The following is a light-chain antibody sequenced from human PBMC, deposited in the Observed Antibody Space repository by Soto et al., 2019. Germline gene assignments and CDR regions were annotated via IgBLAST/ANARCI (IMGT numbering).Light chain of an antibody. J-gene: IGLJ1*01. CDR3: AAWDDRLNGYV. CDR1: TSNIGSNG. Sequence: QSVLTQPPSASGTPGQRVTISCSGSTSNIGSNGVNWYRQLPGTDPKLLIYSSNERPSGVPDRFSGSKSGTSASLAISGLQSEDEADYYCAAWDDRLNGYVFGTGTKLTVL. V-gene: IGLV1-44*01. CDR2: SSN.